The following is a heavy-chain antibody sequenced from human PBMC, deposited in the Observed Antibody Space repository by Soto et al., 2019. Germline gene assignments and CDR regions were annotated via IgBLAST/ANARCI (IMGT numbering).Heavy chain of an antibody. D-gene: IGHD1-26*01. CDR3: ARHLGPTGPNY. V-gene: IGHV4-39*01. CDR1: GDSISSGSSY. J-gene: IGHJ4*02. CDR2: FYYSRDT. Sequence: QLQLQESGPGLVKPSETLSLTCTVSGDSISSGSSYWGWVRQPPGKGLEWIGSFYYSRDTNYNPSLKSQATISVDTSKNQFSLKLSSVTAADRAVYYCARHLGPTGPNYWGQGILVTVSS.